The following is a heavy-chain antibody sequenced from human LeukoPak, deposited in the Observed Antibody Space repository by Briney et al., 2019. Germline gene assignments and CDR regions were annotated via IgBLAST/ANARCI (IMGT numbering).Heavy chain of an antibody. CDR1: GYSFTSYW. CDR2: IYPGDSDT. Sequence: GESLQISCKGSGYSFTSYWIGWVRQMPGKGLEWMGIIYPGDSDTRYSPSFQGQVTISADKSISTAYLQWSSLKASDTAMYYCARQLWFGSAQYYFDYWGQGTLVTVSS. V-gene: IGHV5-51*01. CDR3: ARQLWFGSAQYYFDY. D-gene: IGHD3-10*01. J-gene: IGHJ4*02.